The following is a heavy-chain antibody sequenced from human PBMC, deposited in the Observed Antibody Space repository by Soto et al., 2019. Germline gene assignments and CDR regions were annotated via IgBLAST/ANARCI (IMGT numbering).Heavy chain of an antibody. J-gene: IGHJ4*02. V-gene: IGHV4-39*01. Sequence: QLQLQESGPGLVKPSETLSLTCTVSGGSISSSPYYWGWIRQPPGKGLEWIGSMYYSGSTYYNPSLNSRVTISVDTSKTQFSLTLRSVSAAHTAVYYCDGGSSHYRGQGTLVTVSS. CDR1: GGSISSSPYY. D-gene: IGHD6-13*01. CDR3: DGGSSHY. CDR2: MYYSGST.